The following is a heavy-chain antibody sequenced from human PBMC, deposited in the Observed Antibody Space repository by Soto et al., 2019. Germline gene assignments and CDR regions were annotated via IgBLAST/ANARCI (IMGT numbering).Heavy chain of an antibody. V-gene: IGHV3-7*01. CDR2: IKQDGSEK. J-gene: IGHJ4*02. Sequence: GGSLRLSCAASGFTFSSYWMSWVRQAPGKGLEWVANIKQDGSEKYYVDSVKGRFTISRDNAKNSLYLQMNSLRAEDTAVYYCAREYYYGSRSPRSDYWGPGTLVTGS. D-gene: IGHD3-10*01. CDR1: GFTFSSYW. CDR3: AREYYYGSRSPRSDY.